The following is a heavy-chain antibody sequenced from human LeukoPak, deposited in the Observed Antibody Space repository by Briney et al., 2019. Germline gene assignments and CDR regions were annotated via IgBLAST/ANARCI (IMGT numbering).Heavy chain of an antibody. CDR2: ISITGGST. CDR1: GFTFSSYA. CDR3: ATLSVAAGDWDDDF. D-gene: IGHD6-13*01. Sequence: PGGSLRLSCVASGFTFSSYAMSWVRQAPGKGLEWVSGISITGGSTYYTDSVKGRFTISSDNSKNTLYLQMNSLRVEDTAVYYCATLSVAAGDWDDDFWGQGTLLTVSS. J-gene: IGHJ4*02. V-gene: IGHV3-23*01.